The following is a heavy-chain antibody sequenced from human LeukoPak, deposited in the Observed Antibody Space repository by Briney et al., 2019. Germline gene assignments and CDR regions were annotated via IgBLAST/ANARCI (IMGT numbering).Heavy chain of an antibody. CDR1: GFTVSNYY. CDR2: ISGSGGST. V-gene: IGHV3-23*01. J-gene: IGHJ4*02. D-gene: IGHD4-17*01. Sequence: GGSLRLSCAASGFTVSNYYMSWVRQAPGKGLEWVSAISGSGGSTYYADSVKGRFTISRDNAKNSLYLQMNSLRDEDTAVYYCARGETAVTSYLHYWGQGTLVTVSS. CDR3: ARGETAVTSYLHY.